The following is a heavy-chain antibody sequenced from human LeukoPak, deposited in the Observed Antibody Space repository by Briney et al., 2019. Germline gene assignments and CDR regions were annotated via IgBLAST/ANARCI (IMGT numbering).Heavy chain of an antibody. V-gene: IGHV4-39*01. CDR3: ARFLRTLEKAFGI. D-gene: IGHD1-1*01. CDR1: GGSISTSNYY. Sequence: PSETLSLTCSVSGGSISTSNYYWGWIRQPPGKGLEWIGNIYYSGSTYVNPSLKSRVTMSVDMSKNQFSLRLTSVTAADTAMYSCARFLRTLEKAFGIWGQGTMVTVSS. CDR2: IYYSGST. J-gene: IGHJ3*02.